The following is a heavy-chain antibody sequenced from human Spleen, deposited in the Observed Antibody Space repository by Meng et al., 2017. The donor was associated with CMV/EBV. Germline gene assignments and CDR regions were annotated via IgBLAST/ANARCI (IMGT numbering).Heavy chain of an antibody. Sequence: GESLKISCAASGFTFSSYAMSWVRQAPGKGLEWVSAISGSGGSTYYADSVKGRFTISRDNSKNTLYLQMNSLRAEDTAVYYCARSYCITTSCSTDYYYYGMDVWGQGTTVTVSS. J-gene: IGHJ6*02. CDR1: GFTFSSYA. CDR3: ARSYCITTSCSTDYYYYGMDV. D-gene: IGHD2-2*01. V-gene: IGHV3-23*01. CDR2: ISGSGGST.